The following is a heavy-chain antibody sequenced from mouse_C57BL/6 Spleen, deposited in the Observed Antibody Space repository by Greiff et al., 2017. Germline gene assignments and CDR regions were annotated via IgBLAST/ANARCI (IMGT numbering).Heavy chain of an antibody. J-gene: IGHJ2*01. Sequence: EVKLMESGGGLVKPGGSLKLSCEASGFTFSSYAMSWVRQTPEKRLEWVATLSDGGSYTYSPDNVKGRFTISRDNAKNNLYLQLIHLKSEDTAMYYCARDRCYGNYYFDYWGQGTTLTVSS. CDR3: ARDRCYGNYYFDY. V-gene: IGHV5-4*01. CDR2: LSDGGSYT. D-gene: IGHD2-1*01. CDR1: GFTFSSYA.